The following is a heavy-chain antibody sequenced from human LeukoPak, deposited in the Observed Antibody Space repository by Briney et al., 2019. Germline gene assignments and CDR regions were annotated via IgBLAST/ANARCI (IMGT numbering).Heavy chain of an antibody. CDR1: GFTFSSYS. V-gene: IGHV3-21*01. J-gene: IGHJ4*02. D-gene: IGHD2-15*01. CDR2: ISSSSSYI. Sequence: PGGSLRLSCAASGFTFSSYSMNWVRQAPGKGLEWVSSISSSSSYIYYADSVKGRFTISRDNAKNSLYLLMNSLRAEDTAVYYCARALVAANFDYWGQGTLVTVSS. CDR3: ARALVAANFDY.